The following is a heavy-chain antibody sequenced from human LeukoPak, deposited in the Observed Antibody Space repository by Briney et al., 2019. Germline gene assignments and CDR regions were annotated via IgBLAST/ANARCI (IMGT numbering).Heavy chain of an antibody. CDR1: GFTFSSYA. J-gene: IGHJ6*02. V-gene: IGHV3-30-3*01. CDR2: ISYDGSNK. CDR3: ARDGVDTAMAENYGMDV. D-gene: IGHD5-18*01. Sequence: GGSLRLSCAASGFTFSSYAMHWVRQAPGKGLEWVAVISYDGSNKYYADSVKGRFTISRDNSKNTLYLQMNSLRAEDTAVYYCARDGVDTAMAENYGMDVWGQGTTVTVSS.